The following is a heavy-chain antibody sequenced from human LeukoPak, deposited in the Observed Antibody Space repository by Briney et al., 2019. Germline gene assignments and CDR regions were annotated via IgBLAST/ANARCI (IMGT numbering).Heavy chain of an antibody. CDR1: GFTFSSYA. J-gene: IGHJ5*02. CDR3: AKDYGDYAGGFSSNWFDP. D-gene: IGHD4-17*01. Sequence: QPGGSLRLSCAASGFTFSSYAMNWVRQAPGKGLEWVSSISGSGDRTYYADSVNGRFTISRDNSKNTLYLQMNSLRAEDTAIYYCAKDYGDYAGGFSSNWFDPWGQGTLVTVSS. CDR2: ISGSGDRT. V-gene: IGHV3-23*01.